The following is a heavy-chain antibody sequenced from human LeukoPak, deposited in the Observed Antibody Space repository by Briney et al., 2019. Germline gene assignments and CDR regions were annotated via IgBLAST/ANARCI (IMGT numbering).Heavy chain of an antibody. J-gene: IGHJ5*02. CDR1: GGTFSSYA. V-gene: IGHV1-69*05. CDR2: IIPIFGTA. Sequence: SVKVSCKASGGTFSSYAISWVRQAPGQGLEWMGGIIPIFGTANYAQKFQGRVTITTDESTSTAYMELSSLRSEDTAVYYCARSYCSSTSCYSNWFDPWGQGTLVTVSS. CDR3: ARSYCSSTSCYSNWFDP. D-gene: IGHD2-2*01.